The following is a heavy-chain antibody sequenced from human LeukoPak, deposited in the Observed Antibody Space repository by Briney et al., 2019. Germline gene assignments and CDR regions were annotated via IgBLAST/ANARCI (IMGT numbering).Heavy chain of an antibody. CDR3: ARQMFLGGMDV. CDR2: IYDSGS. J-gene: IGHJ6*02. D-gene: IGHD2/OR15-2a*01. V-gene: IGHV4-61*01. CDR1: GGSVSSGSYY. Sequence: PSETLSLTCTVSGGSVSSGSYYWSWIRQPPGKGLEWIGYIYDSGSSYNPSLKSRVTISVDTSKNQFSLKVSSVTAADTAVYYCARQMFLGGMDVWGQGTTVTVSS.